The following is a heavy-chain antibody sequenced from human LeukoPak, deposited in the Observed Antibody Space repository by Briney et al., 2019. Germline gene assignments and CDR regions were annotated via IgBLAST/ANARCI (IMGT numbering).Heavy chain of an antibody. CDR2: ISGSGGST. V-gene: IGHV3-23*01. Sequence: GGSLRLSCAASGFTFSSYAMSWARQAPGKGLEWVSAISGSGGSTYYADSVKGRFTFSRDNSKNTLYLQMNSLRAEDTAVYYCAKDDEDSSSSDYWGQGTLVTVSS. J-gene: IGHJ4*02. CDR3: AKDDEDSSSSDY. CDR1: GFTFSSYA. D-gene: IGHD2-2*01.